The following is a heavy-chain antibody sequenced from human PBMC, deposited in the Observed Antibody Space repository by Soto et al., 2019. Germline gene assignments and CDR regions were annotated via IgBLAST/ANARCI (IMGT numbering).Heavy chain of an antibody. V-gene: IGHV5-51*01. D-gene: IGHD2-2*01. J-gene: IGHJ6*03. CDR2: IYPGDSDT. CDR3: ARLLLDCSSTSCSSGYYYCYMDV. Sequence: GESLKISCKGSGYSFTSYWIGWVRQMPGKGLEWMGIIYPGDSDTRYSPSFQGQVTISADKSISTAYLQWSSLKASDTAMYYCARLLLDCSSTSCSSGYYYCYMDVWGKGTTVTVSS. CDR1: GYSFTSYW.